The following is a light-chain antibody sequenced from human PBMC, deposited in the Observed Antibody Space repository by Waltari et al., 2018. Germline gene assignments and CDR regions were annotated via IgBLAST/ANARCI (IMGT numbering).Light chain of an antibody. CDR2: GAS. CDR1: QSVTSS. J-gene: IGKJ4*01. V-gene: IGKV3-15*01. Sequence: EIVLTQSPATLSLSPGERGTLSCRASQSVTSSLAWYQQNPGQAARLLIYGASSRATGIPDRFSGSGSGTDFTLTIRSLEPEDFAVYYCQQYFNWPLTFGGGAKVEIK. CDR3: QQYFNWPLT.